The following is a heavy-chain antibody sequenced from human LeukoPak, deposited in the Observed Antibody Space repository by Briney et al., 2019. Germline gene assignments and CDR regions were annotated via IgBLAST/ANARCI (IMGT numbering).Heavy chain of an antibody. CDR3: ARGYAKVAAVRGSIITGAIYFDS. CDR2: ISHRGNP. V-gene: IGHV4-34*01. Sequence: PSETLSLPRALYGGSLSFYLWIYIRHPPERGVEWMGDISHRGNPHHSPTLKSRVTMSVDTSKNQFSLNLSSVTAADTAVYYCARGYAKVAAVRGSIITGAIYFDSWGQGTLVTVSS. D-gene: IGHD3-10*01. CDR1: GGSLSFYL. J-gene: IGHJ4*02.